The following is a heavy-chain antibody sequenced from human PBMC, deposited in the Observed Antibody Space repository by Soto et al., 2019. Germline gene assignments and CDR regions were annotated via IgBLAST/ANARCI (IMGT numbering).Heavy chain of an antibody. CDR1: GGSISSYY. D-gene: IGHD5-12*01. J-gene: IGHJ6*02. V-gene: IGHV4-59*01. CDR3: ARALVARNYYYGMDV. CDR2: IYYSGST. Sequence: SETLSLTCTVSGGSISSYYWSWIRQPPGKGLEWIGYIYYSGSTNYNPSLKSRVTISVDTSKNQFSLKLSSVTAADTAVYYCARALVARNYYYGMDVWGQGTTVTVSS.